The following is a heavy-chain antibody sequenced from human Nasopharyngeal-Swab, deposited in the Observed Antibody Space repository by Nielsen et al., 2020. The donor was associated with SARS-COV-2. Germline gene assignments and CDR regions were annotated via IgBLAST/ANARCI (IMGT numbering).Heavy chain of an antibody. CDR3: ARILYSSGWAPIDAFDI. J-gene: IGHJ3*02. Sequence: GESLKISCAASGFTFSSYWMNWVRQAPGKGLEWVSSISSSSSYIYYADSVKGRFTISRDNAKNSLYLQMNSLRAEDTAVYYCARILYSSGWAPIDAFDIWGQGTMVTVSS. D-gene: IGHD6-19*01. CDR2: ISSSSSYI. CDR1: GFTFSSYW. V-gene: IGHV3-21*01.